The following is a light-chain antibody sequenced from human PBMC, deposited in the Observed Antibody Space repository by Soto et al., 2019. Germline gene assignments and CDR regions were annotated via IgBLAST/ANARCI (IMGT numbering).Light chain of an antibody. CDR2: EVT. J-gene: IGLJ1*01. Sequence: QSALTQPPSASGSPGQSVTISCTGTSSDVGGYNYVSWYQQHPGKAPKLVIYEVTKRPSGVPDRFSGSKSGNTASLTVSGLQAEDEADYYCSSFTGASTIFRTGTKVTVL. V-gene: IGLV2-8*01. CDR3: SSFTGASTI. CDR1: SSDVGGYNY.